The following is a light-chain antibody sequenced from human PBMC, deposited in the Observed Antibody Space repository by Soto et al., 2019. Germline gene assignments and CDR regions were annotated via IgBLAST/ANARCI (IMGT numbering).Light chain of an antibody. V-gene: IGKV3-15*01. CDR2: GAS. CDR1: QNINNK. CDR3: QQHRDWTPYT. Sequence: EIVMTQSPATLAVSPGERATLSCRASQNINNKLAWYQQKAGQAPRLLISGASTRATGVPDRLSGSGSGTEFTPTISSLQSKDFAVYYCQQHRDWTPYTFGQGTKVEIK. J-gene: IGKJ2*01.